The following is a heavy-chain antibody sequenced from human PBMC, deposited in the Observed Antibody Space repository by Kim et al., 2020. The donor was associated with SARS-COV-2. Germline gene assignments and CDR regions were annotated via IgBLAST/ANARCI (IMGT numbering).Heavy chain of an antibody. CDR3: ASGTWAQYY. CDR1: GGSISGSSHY. V-gene: IGHV4-39*01. Sequence: SETLSLTCSVSGGSISGSSHYSGWIRQPPGKGLEWIGSIYYSGSTYYNPSLKSRVSISVDTSKNQFSLKLASVTAADTSVYYYASGTWAQYYWGQGTLVT. CDR2: IYYSGST. D-gene: IGHD4-4*01. J-gene: IGHJ4*02.